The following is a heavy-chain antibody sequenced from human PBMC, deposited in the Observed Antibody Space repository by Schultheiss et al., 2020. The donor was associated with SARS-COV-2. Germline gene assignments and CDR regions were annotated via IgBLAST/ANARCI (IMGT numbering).Heavy chain of an antibody. J-gene: IGHJ3*02. CDR3: ARVPIRRYYDTSGFYFHSLRDAFDI. D-gene: IGHD3-22*01. CDR2: IYYSGST. CDR1: GGSISSSSYY. V-gene: IGHV4-39*07. Sequence: SETLSLTCTVSGGSISSSSYYWGWIRQPPGKGLEWIGYIYYSGSTYYNPSLKSRVTISVDTSKNQFSLKLSSVTAADTAVYYCARVPIRRYYDTSGFYFHSLRDAFDIWGQGTMVTVSS.